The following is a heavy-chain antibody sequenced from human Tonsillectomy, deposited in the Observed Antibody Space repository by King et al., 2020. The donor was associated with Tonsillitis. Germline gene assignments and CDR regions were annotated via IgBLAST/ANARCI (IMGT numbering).Heavy chain of an antibody. V-gene: IGHV3-49*03. J-gene: IGHJ4*02. Sequence: EVQLVESGGGLVQPGRSLRLSCTASGFTFGDYAMTLFRQAPGKGLQWVGFIRGKAYGGSTEYAASVKGRFTISGDDSKGTAYLQMNSLKTEDTAVYYCTRGSGGFDFWRGYLDYFDYWGQGTLVTVSS. CDR1: GFTFGDYA. CDR3: TRGSGGFDFWRGYLDYFDY. D-gene: IGHD3-3*01. CDR2: IRGKAYGGST.